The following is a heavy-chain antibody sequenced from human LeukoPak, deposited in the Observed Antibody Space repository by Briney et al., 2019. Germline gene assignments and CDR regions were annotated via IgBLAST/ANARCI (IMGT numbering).Heavy chain of an antibody. V-gene: IGHV1-69*05. J-gene: IGHJ4*02. CDR2: IIPIFGTA. D-gene: IGHD6-19*01. CDR1: GGTFSSYA. CDR3: ARGRVLYSSGWPDLDY. Sequence: GASVKVSCKASGGTFSSYAISWVRQAPGQGLEWMGGIIPIFGTANYAQKLQGRVTMTTDTSTSTAYMELRSLRSDDTAVYYCARGRVLYSSGWPDLDYWGQGTLVTVSS.